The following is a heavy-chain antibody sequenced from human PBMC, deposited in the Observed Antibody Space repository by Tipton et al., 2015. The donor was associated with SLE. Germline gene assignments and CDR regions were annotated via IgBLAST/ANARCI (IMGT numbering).Heavy chain of an antibody. V-gene: IGHV4-34*01. CDR1: GLTVSSNY. Sequence: LRLSCAASGLTVSSNYMTWVRQAPGKGLEWIGEINHSGSTNYNPSLMSRVTISVDTSKNQFSLKLTSVTAADTAVYYCARGVLRPFDYWGQGTLVTVSS. D-gene: IGHD1-1*01. CDR2: INHSGST. J-gene: IGHJ4*02. CDR3: ARGVLRPFDY.